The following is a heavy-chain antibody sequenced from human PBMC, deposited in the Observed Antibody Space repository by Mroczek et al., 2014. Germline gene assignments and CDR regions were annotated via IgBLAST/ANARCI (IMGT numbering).Heavy chain of an antibody. CDR2: ISGSGGST. CDR1: GFTFSSYA. V-gene: IGHV3-23*01. D-gene: IGHD2-15*01. CDR3: AKRPYCSGGSCEDEDYYYYYGMDV. J-gene: IGHJ6*02. Sequence: VQLGWESWGEAFGTAWGGPLRLSCAASGFTFSSYAMSWVRQAPGKGLEWVSAISGSGGSTYYADSVKGRFTISRDNSKNTLYLQMNSLRAEDTAVYYCAKRPYCSGGSCEDEDYYYYYGMDVWGQGTTVTVSS.